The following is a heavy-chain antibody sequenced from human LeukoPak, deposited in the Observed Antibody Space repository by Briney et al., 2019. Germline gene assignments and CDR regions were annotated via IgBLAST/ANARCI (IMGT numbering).Heavy chain of an antibody. V-gene: IGHV4-4*09. CDR1: GGSISTFYY. D-gene: IGHD2-15*01. Sequence: SETLSLTCTVSGGSISTFYYWTWIRQPPGKGLEWIGNIHSSGSTSYNPSLKSRVTMSVDTSKNQFSLRLSSVTAADTAVYYCVRRGQSSWWVYFNYWGQGTVVTVSS. CDR3: VRRGQSSWWVYFNY. CDR2: IHSSGST. J-gene: IGHJ4*02.